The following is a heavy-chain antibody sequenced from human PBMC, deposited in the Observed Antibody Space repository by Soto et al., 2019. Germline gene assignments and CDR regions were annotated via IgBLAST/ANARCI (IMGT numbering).Heavy chain of an antibody. CDR3: ARHAYDFWSGHPNPRYYYGMDV. CDR2: IDPSDSYT. Sequence: GESLKISCKGSGYSFTSYGISWVRQMPGKGLEWMGRIDPSDSYTNYSPSFQGHVTISADKSISTAYLQWSSLKASDTAMYYCARHAYDFWSGHPNPRYYYGMDVWGQGTTVTV. J-gene: IGHJ6*02. V-gene: IGHV5-10-1*01. CDR1: GYSFTSYG. D-gene: IGHD3-3*01.